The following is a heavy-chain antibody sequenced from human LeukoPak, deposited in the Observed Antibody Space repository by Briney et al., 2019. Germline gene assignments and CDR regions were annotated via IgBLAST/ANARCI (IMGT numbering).Heavy chain of an antibody. J-gene: IGHJ4*02. V-gene: IGHV3-53*01. D-gene: IGHD6-13*01. CDR1: GFTFSSYS. Sequence: PGGSLRLSCAASGFTFSSYSMNWVRQAPGKPPEWVSVIYSGGSTYYVDSVKGRFTISRDKSKNTLYLQMNGLRAEDTAVYYCARGEGGIAAAGTDFWGQGTLVTVSS. CDR3: ARGEGGIAAAGTDF. CDR2: IYSGGST.